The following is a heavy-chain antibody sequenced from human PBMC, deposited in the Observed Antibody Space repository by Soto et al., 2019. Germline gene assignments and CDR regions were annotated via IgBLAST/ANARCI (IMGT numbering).Heavy chain of an antibody. V-gene: IGHV4-59*01. CDR2: IYYSGST. J-gene: IGHJ4*02. CDR3: AGARLDTALVRGAYFDY. D-gene: IGHD5-18*01. Sequence: SETLSLTCTVSGGSISSCYWSWIRQPPGKGLEWIGYIYYSGSTNYNPSLQSRVTISVDTSKNQFSLKLSSVTAADTAVYYCAGARLDTALVRGAYFDYWGQGTLVTVSS. CDR1: GGSISSCY.